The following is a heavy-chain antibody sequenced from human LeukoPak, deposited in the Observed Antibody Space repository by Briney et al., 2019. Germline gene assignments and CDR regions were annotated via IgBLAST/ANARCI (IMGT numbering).Heavy chain of an antibody. D-gene: IGHD2-2*01. V-gene: IGHV4-4*09. CDR1: GSISSYY. CDR2: IYTSGST. Sequence: SEALSLTCTVSGSISSYYWSWIRQPPGKGLEWIGYIYTSGSTNYNPSLKSRVTISVDTSKNQFSLDLSSVTAADTAVYYCARDEYQPVVPAAIGVYYYYYYMDVWGKGTTVTVSS. J-gene: IGHJ6*03. CDR3: ARDEYQPVVPAAIGVYYYYYYMDV.